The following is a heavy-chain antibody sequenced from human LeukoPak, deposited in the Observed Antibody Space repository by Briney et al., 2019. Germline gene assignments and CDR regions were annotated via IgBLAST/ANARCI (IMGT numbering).Heavy chain of an antibody. J-gene: IGHJ4*02. Sequence: GGSLRLSCAASGFTFSSYGMHWVRQAPGKGLEWVAVISYDGSNKYYADSVKGRFTISRDNSKNTLYLQMNSLRAEDTAVYYCARDMGRDGYLYWGQGTLVTVSS. CDR2: ISYDGSNK. V-gene: IGHV3-30*03. CDR3: ARDMGRDGYLY. CDR1: GFTFSSYG. D-gene: IGHD5-24*01.